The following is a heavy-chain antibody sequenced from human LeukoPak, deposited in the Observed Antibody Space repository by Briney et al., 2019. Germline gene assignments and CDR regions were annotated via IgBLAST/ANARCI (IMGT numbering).Heavy chain of an antibody. D-gene: IGHD1-26*01. Sequence: SETLSLTCTVSGGSVDSNNYYWSWIRQPPGKGLEWIGYMYHTGSSNYSPSLKSRLTISVDTSKNQFSLKLTSMTAADTAVYYCAGDQGGSAHRHAFDIWGQGTLVTVSS. V-gene: IGHV4-61*01. CDR2: MYHTGSS. J-gene: IGHJ3*02. CDR1: GGSVDSNNYY. CDR3: AGDQGGSAHRHAFDI.